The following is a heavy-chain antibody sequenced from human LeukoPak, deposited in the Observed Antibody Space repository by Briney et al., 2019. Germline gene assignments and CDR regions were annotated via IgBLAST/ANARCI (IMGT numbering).Heavy chain of an antibody. CDR1: GGTFSRYT. CDR2: IIPILGIA. J-gene: IGHJ4*02. D-gene: IGHD3-22*01. CDR3: ARDTQDYYDSSGYPVL. Sequence: ASVTVSCKASGGTFSRYTISWVRQAPGQGLEWMGRIIPILGIANYAQKFQGRVTITADKSTSTAYMELSSLRSEDTAVYYCARDTQDYYDSSGYPVLWGQGTLVTVSS. V-gene: IGHV1-69*04.